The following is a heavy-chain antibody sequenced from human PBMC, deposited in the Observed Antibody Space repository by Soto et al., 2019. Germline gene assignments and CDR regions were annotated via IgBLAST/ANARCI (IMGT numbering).Heavy chain of an antibody. Sequence: SETLSLTCTVSGGSISGYYWSWIRQPPGKRLEWIGYIYYTGSTNYNPSLRSRVTISIDTSKNQFSLQLSSVTAADTAVYYCARDLPVTMVRGGDEYYYYGMDVWGQGTTVTVSS. CDR1: GGSISGYY. J-gene: IGHJ6*02. CDR3: ARDLPVTMVRGGDEYYYYGMDV. V-gene: IGHV4-59*12. CDR2: IYYTGST. D-gene: IGHD3-10*01.